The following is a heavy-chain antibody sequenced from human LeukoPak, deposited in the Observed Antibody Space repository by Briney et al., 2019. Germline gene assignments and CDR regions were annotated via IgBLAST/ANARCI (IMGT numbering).Heavy chain of an antibody. J-gene: IGHJ4*02. CDR1: GYTFTNYD. V-gene: IGHV1-8*03. D-gene: IGHD3-10*01. CDR3: ARGLGSFGLVPGADY. CDR2: MNPNSGNT. Sequence: ASVKVSCKASGYTFTNYDINWVRQATGQGLEWMGWMNPNSGNTGYAQKLQGRVAFTRDTSISTAYMELSSLRSEDTAVYYCARGLGSFGLVPGADYWGQGTLVTVSS.